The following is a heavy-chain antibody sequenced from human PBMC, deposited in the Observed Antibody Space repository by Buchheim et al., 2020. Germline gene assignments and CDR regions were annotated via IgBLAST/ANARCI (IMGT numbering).Heavy chain of an antibody. J-gene: IGHJ4*02. CDR2: ISAYSGDP. V-gene: IGHV1-18*01. D-gene: IGHD2-21*02. Sequence: QVQLVQSGAEVKKPGASVKVSCKTSGYTLTTYGLSWVRQAPGQGLEWMGWISAYSGDPNYAQKFRGRVTMTTDTSTSTAYMELRSLRSDDTAVYYCARDGVGYCGDDCYDYYFDYWGQGTL. CDR1: GYTLTTYG. CDR3: ARDGVGYCGDDCYDYYFDY.